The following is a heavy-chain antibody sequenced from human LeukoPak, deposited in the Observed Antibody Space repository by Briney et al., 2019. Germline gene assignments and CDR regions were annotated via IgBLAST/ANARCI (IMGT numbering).Heavy chain of an antibody. CDR3: ARGNPADY. V-gene: IGHV1-2*02. CDR2: INPDSGGT. CDR1: GYTFTAYY. Sequence: GASVKVSCKASGYTFTAYYLHWVRQAPGQGLEWMGRINPDSGGTDYAQKFQGRVTMARDTSISTAYMEPSGLRSDDTAVYYCARGNPADYWGQGALVAVSS. J-gene: IGHJ4*02.